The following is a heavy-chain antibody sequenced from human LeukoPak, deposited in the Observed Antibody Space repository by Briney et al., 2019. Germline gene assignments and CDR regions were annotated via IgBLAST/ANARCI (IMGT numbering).Heavy chain of an antibody. CDR3: ARDPSRAITTDAFDI. J-gene: IGHJ3*02. CDR2: IVVGSGNT. D-gene: IGHD3-22*01. V-gene: IGHV1-58*02. CDR1: GFTFTSSA. Sequence: SVKVSCKASGFTFTSSAMQWVRQARGQRLEWIGWIVVGSGNTNYAQKFQERVTITRDMSTSTAYMELSSLRSEDTAVYYCARDPSRAITTDAFDIWGQGTMVTVSS.